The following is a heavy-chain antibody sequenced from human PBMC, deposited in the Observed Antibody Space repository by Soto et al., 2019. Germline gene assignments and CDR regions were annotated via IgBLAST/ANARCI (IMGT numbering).Heavy chain of an antibody. Sequence: QVHLQESGPGLVKPSETLSLTCSVSGGSVSSGGSYWSWIRQPPGKGMEWIGHVFFNGNTDNNPSRKQRVTMAIHTSTNQFSLRLTSVTAADTAGYACSRGGEWKGWVDSWGQGTLVSVSS. J-gene: IGHJ5*01. CDR1: GGSVSSGGSY. CDR2: VFFNGNT. V-gene: IGHV4-61*08. D-gene: IGHD3-16*01. CDR3: SRGGEWKGWVDS.